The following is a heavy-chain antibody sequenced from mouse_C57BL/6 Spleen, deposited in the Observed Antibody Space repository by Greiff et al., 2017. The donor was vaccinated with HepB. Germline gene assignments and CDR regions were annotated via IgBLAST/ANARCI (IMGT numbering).Heavy chain of an antibody. V-gene: IGHV3-1*01. CDR2: ISYSGST. CDR3: ARTGTGYYAMDY. D-gene: IGHD4-1*01. CDR1: GYSITSGYD. J-gene: IGHJ4*01. Sequence: EVKLQESGPGMVKPSQSLSLTCTVTGYSITSGYDWHWIRHFPGNKLEWMGYISYSGSTNYNPSLKSRISITHDTSKNHFFLKLNSVTTEDTATYYCARTGTGYYAMDYWGQGTSVTVSS.